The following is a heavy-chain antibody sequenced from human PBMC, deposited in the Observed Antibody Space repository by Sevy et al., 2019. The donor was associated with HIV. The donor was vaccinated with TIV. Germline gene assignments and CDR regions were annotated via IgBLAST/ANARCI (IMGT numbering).Heavy chain of an antibody. CDR1: GFTFSSHA. CDR3: ARDGGYSVNFLPSGY. CDR2: ISYDGSSK. V-gene: IGHV3-30-3*01. J-gene: IGHJ4*02. D-gene: IGHD3-10*02. Sequence: QPRGSLRLSCAASGFTFSSHAMHWVRQAPGKGLEWVAVISYDGSSKYYADSVKGRFTISRDDSKNTLYLQMNSLRVGDTAVYYCARDGGYSVNFLPSGYWGQGTLVTVSS.